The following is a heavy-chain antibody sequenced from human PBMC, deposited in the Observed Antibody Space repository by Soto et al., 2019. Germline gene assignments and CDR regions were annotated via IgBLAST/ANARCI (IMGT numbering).Heavy chain of an antibody. CDR1: GGSFSGYY. CDR3: ARGYGGPRLGY. D-gene: IGHD4-17*01. CDR2: INHSGST. J-gene: IGHJ4*02. Sequence: QVQLQQWGAGLLKPSETLSLTCAVYGGSFSGYYWSWIRQPPGKGLEWIGEINHSGSTNYNPSLKSRVTISVDTSKNQFSLKLSSVTAADTAVYYCARGYGGPRLGYWGQGTLVTVS. V-gene: IGHV4-34*01.